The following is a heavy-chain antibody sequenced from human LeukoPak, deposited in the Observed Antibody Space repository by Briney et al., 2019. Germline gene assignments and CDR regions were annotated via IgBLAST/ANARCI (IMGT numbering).Heavy chain of an antibody. Sequence: SGGSLRLSCAASGFTFSSYSMNWVRQAPGKGLEWVSSISTSSIYIYYADSMKGRFTISRDNAKNSLYLQMNSLRVEDTAIYYCARVPMVRGIVTDAFDIWGQGTMVTVSS. CDR2: ISTSSIYI. CDR1: GFTFSSYS. D-gene: IGHD3-10*01. CDR3: ARVPMVRGIVTDAFDI. J-gene: IGHJ3*02. V-gene: IGHV3-21*01.